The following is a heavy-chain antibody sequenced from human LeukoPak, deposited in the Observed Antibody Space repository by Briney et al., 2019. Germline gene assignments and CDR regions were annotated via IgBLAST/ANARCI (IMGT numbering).Heavy chain of an antibody. CDR2: IYSSGST. CDR1: GGSISSYY. V-gene: IGHV4-59*01. J-gene: IGHJ6*02. D-gene: IGHD3-16*01. Sequence: PSETLSLTCTVSGGSISSYYWSWIRQPPGKGLEWIGYIYSSGSTNYNPSLRSRVTISVDTSKNQFSLKLSSVIAADTAVYYCARVDEGGYYYYGMDVWGQGTTVTVSS. CDR3: ARVDEGGYYYYGMDV.